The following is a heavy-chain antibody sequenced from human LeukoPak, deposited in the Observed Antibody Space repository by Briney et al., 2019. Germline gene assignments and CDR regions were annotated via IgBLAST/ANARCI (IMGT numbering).Heavy chain of an antibody. CDR3: AKKTVASAAAFCDY. CDR2: IGGSGTGGST. Sequence: GGSLRLSCAASRFTFSSYGMHWVRQAPGKGLEWVSSIGGSGTGGSTYYADSVKGRFTISRDNSKNTLYLRMNTLSADDTAVYYCAKKTVASAAAFCDYWGQGTLVTVSS. D-gene: IGHD2-2*01. J-gene: IGHJ4*02. CDR1: RFTFSSYG. V-gene: IGHV3-23*01.